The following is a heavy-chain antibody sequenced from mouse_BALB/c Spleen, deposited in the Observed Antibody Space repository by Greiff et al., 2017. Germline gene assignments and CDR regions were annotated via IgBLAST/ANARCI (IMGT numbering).Heavy chain of an antibody. D-gene: IGHD2-2*01. CDR3: ARGGYRVYYYAMDY. J-gene: IGHJ4*01. CDR1: GFTFSSYA. Sequence: EVKLVESGGGLVKPGGSLKLSCAASGFTFSSYAMSWVRQTPEKRLEWVATISSGGSYTYYPDSVKGRFTISRDNAKNTLYLQMSSLRSEDTAMYYCARGGYRVYYYAMDYWGQGTSVTVSS. CDR2: ISSGGSYT. V-gene: IGHV5-9-3*01.